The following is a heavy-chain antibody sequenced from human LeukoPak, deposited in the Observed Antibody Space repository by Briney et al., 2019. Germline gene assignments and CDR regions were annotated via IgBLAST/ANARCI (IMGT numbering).Heavy chain of an antibody. D-gene: IGHD5-24*01. CDR2: IYPGDSDT. CDR1: GYNFNTYW. Sequence: GESLKISCKGSGYNFNTYWIGWVRQMPGKGLEWMGIIYPGDSDTRYSPSFQGQVTISADKSISTAYLQWSSLKASDTAMYYCARPQEMDNSFDYWGQGTLVTVSS. V-gene: IGHV5-51*01. CDR3: ARPQEMDNSFDY. J-gene: IGHJ4*02.